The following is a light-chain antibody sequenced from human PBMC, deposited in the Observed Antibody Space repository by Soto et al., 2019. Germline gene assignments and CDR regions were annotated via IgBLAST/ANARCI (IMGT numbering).Light chain of an antibody. V-gene: IGKV3-20*01. J-gene: IGKJ5*01. CDR3: QQYGTSPT. CDR2: GAS. CDR1: QSLITRY. Sequence: PGERATLSCRASQSLITRYLAWYQQKPGQAPRLLIYGASSRATGIPDRFSGSGFGTDFTLTISRLEPEDFAVYSCQQYGTSPTFGQGTRLEIK.